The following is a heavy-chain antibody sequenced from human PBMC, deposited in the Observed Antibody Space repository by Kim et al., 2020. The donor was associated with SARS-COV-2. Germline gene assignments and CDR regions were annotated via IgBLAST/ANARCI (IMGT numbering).Heavy chain of an antibody. V-gene: IGHV3-33*06. D-gene: IGHD6-19*01. J-gene: IGHJ4*02. Sequence: ADSGKGRFTIYRDNPKTTLYLQMTSLRAEDTAVYYCAKDSRHMTGSGLGYWGQGTLVTVSS. CDR3: AKDSRHMTGSGLGY.